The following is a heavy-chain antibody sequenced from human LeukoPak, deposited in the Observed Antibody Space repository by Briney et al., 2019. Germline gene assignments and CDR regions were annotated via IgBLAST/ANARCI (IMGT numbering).Heavy chain of an antibody. J-gene: IGHJ4*02. D-gene: IGHD3-16*01. CDR2: ISSSSSYI. V-gene: IGHV3-21*01. Sequence: GGSLRPSCAASGLTFSSYSMNWVRQAPGKGLEWVSSISSSSSYIYYADSVKGRFTISRDNAKNSLYLQMNSLRAEDTAVYYCAEGGGLPTHWGQGTLVTVSS. CDR3: AEGGGLPTH. CDR1: GLTFSSYS.